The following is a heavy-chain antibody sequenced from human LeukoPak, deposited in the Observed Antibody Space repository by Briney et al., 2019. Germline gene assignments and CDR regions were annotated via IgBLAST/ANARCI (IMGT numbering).Heavy chain of an antibody. Sequence: GASVKVSCKASGYTFTSYDINWARQATGQGLEWMGWMNPNSGNTGYAQKFQGRVTMTRNTSISTAYMELSSLRSEDTAVYYCARGPRYGSGSYYMDVWGKGTTVTVSS. CDR3: ARGPRYGSGSYYMDV. V-gene: IGHV1-8*01. CDR2: MNPNSGNT. J-gene: IGHJ6*03. CDR1: GYTFTSYD. D-gene: IGHD3-10*01.